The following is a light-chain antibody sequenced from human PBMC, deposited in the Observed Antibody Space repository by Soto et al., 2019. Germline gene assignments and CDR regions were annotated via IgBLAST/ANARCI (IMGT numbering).Light chain of an antibody. CDR3: SSYTSSSPYV. J-gene: IGLJ1*01. CDR2: DVS. V-gene: IGLV2-14*01. Sequence: QSVLTQPASVSGSPGQSIAISCTGTSSDVGGYNYVSWYQQHPGKAPKLMVYDVSNRPSGVSNRFSGSKSGNTASLTISGLQAEYEADYYCSSYTSSSPYVFGTGTNLTVL. CDR1: SSDVGGYNY.